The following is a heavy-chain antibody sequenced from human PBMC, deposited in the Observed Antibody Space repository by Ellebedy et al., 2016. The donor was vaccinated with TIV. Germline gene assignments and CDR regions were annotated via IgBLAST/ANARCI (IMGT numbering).Heavy chain of an antibody. CDR2: IKPDGSEK. Sequence: PGGSLRLSCAASGFSFSTYSMNRVRQAPGKGLEWVAKIKPDGSEKWYVDSVKGRFTISRDNAKNSLFLQMNSLRAEDTAVYYCARVRIAAAAMDYWGQGTLVTVSS. J-gene: IGHJ4*02. CDR3: ARVRIAAAAMDY. D-gene: IGHD6-13*01. CDR1: GFSFSTYS. V-gene: IGHV3-7*03.